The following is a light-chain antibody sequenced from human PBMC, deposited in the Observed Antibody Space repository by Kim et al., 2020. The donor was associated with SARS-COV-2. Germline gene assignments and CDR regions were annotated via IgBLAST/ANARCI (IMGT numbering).Light chain of an antibody. CDR2: AVS. CDR1: SSDVGGYNY. CDR3: SSYTRSTTNYV. J-gene: IGLJ1*01. Sequence: QSTTISYTGTSSDVGGYNYVSWYQQHPAKAPKLMIYAVSNRPSGVSNRFSGSKSGNTASLTISGLQAEDEADYYCSSYTRSTTNYVFGTGTKVTVL. V-gene: IGLV2-14*03.